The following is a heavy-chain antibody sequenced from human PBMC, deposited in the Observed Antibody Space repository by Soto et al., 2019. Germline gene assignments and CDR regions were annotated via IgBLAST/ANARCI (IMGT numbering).Heavy chain of an antibody. D-gene: IGHD6-13*01. Sequence: PGGSLRLSCAASGFTFSNYWMTWVRQAPGKGLEWVASISLDGSDKYYLDSVKGRFTISRDNAKNSLYLQMNSLRAEDSAVYFCEKDGSSSCYWWDLWGQGTLVTVSS. V-gene: IGHV3-7*03. CDR1: GFTFSNYW. J-gene: IGHJ5*02. CDR3: EKDGSSSCYWWDL. CDR2: ISLDGSDK.